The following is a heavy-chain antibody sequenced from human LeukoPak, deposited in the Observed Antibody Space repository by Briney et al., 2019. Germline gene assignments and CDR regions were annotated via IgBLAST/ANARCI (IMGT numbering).Heavy chain of an antibody. CDR1: GGSIRSYY. V-gene: IGHV4-59*01. Sequence: SETLSLTCTVSGGSIRSYYWSWIRQPPGKGLEWSGYIYYSGSTNYNPSLKSRVTISVETSKNQCSLKLSSVTAADTAVYYCARVYYSSSYDYWYFDLWGRGTLVTVSS. CDR2: IYYSGST. J-gene: IGHJ2*01. CDR3: ARVYYSSSYDYWYFDL. D-gene: IGHD6-13*01.